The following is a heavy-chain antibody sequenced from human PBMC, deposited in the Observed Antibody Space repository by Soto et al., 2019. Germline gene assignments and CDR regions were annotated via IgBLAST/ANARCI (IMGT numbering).Heavy chain of an antibody. J-gene: IGHJ4*02. V-gene: IGHV4-30-4*01. D-gene: IGHD3-16*01. Sequence: QVQLQESGPGLVKPSQTLSLTCTVSGGSISSGDYFWSWIRQPPGKGLEWIGYIYYSEDTYYNPSLKSRVTISVDTSENQFSLKLSSVTAADTAVYYCARALWATPGDYWGQGTLVTVSS. CDR2: IYYSEDT. CDR1: GGSISSGDYF. CDR3: ARALWATPGDY.